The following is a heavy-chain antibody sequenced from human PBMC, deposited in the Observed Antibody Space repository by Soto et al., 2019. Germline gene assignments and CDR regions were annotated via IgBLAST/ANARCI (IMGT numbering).Heavy chain of an antibody. D-gene: IGHD3-10*01. J-gene: IGHJ5*02. V-gene: IGHV4-4*07. Sequence: ETLSLNCADFCASRRSYQWSFLRQPAGKGLEWIGRIQHTGNTNYNPSLKSRVTMSADTSKNQISLKMTSVTAADTAVYFCAKDVASGGWFGPWGQVFRVPVSS. CDR1: CASRRSYQ. CDR2: IQHTGNT. CDR3: AKDVASGGWFGP.